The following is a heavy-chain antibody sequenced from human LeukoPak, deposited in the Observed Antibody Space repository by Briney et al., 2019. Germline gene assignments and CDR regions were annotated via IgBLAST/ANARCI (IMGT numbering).Heavy chain of an antibody. CDR2: INHSGST. J-gene: IGHJ4*02. CDR3: ASHYYDSSGYPAH. V-gene: IGHV4-34*09. Sequence: SETLSLTCAVYGGSFSGYYWSWIRQPPGKGLEWIGEINHSGSTYYNPSLKSRVTISVDTSKNQFSLKLSSVTAADTAVYYCASHYYDSSGYPAHWGQGTLVTVSS. CDR1: GGSFSGYY. D-gene: IGHD3-22*01.